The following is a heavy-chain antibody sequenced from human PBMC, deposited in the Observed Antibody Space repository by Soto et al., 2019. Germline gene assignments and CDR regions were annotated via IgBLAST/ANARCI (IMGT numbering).Heavy chain of an antibody. Sequence: PSETLSLTCTVSGGSISSGGYYWSWIRQHPGKGLEWIGYIYYSGSTYYNPSLKSRVTISVDTSKNQFSLKLSSVTAADTAVYYCASTRDDWLRALDYWGQGTLVTVSS. CDR1: GGSISSGGYY. D-gene: IGHD3-9*01. CDR2: IYYSGST. V-gene: IGHV4-31*03. CDR3: ASTRDDWLRALDY. J-gene: IGHJ4*02.